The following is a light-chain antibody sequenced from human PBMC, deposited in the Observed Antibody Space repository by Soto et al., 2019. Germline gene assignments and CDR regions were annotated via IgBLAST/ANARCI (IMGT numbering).Light chain of an antibody. Sequence: EIVMTQSPATLSVSPGERATLSCRASQSVGGSLAWYQQRPGQAPRLLILDAYTRAFGSRARFSGSGSGTEFTLSISSLQSEDFAVYYCQQSNDWRSITFGQGTRLEIK. V-gene: IGKV3-15*01. J-gene: IGKJ5*01. CDR2: DAY. CDR3: QQSNDWRSIT. CDR1: QSVGGS.